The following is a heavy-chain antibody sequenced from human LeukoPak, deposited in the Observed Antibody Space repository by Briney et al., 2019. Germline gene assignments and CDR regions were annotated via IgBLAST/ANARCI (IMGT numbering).Heavy chain of an antibody. CDR2: IIPIFGTT. Sequence: ASVKVSCKASGGTFNSYAITWVRQAPGQGLEWLGGIIPIFGTTNYAQKFQGRVTITADESTNTAYMELSSLRSDDTAVYYCAKQPSPIAAVVHPFRDYWGKETLVTVSS. CDR3: AKQPSPIAAVVHPFRDY. J-gene: IGHJ4*02. D-gene: IGHD6-13*01. CDR1: GGTFNSYA. V-gene: IGHV1-69*13.